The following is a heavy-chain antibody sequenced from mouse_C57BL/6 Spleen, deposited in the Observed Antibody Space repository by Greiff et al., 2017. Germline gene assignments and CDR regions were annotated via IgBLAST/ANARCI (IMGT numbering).Heavy chain of an antibody. J-gene: IGHJ2*01. CDR2: FDPSDSYT. V-gene: IGHV1-50*01. CDR3: ARRDYGYFDY. D-gene: IGHD1-1*01. Sequence: QVQLQQPGAELVKPGASVKLSCKASGYTFTSYWMPWVKQRPGQGLEWIGEFDPSDSYTNYNQKFKGKATLTVDTSSSTAYMQLSSLTSEDSAVYYCARRDYGYFDYWGQGTTLTVSS. CDR1: GYTFTSYW.